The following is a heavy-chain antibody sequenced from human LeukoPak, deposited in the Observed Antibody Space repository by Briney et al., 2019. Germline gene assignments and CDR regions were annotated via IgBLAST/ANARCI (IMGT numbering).Heavy chain of an antibody. D-gene: IGHD3-10*01. Sequence: ASVKVSCKVSGYTLTELSMRWVRQAPGKGLEWMGGFDPEDGETIYAQKFQGRVTMTEDTSTDTAYMELSSLRSEDTAVYYCATHGRFGELSVDYWGQGTLVTVSS. CDR2: FDPEDGET. J-gene: IGHJ4*02. CDR1: GYTLTELS. V-gene: IGHV1-24*01. CDR3: ATHGRFGELSVDY.